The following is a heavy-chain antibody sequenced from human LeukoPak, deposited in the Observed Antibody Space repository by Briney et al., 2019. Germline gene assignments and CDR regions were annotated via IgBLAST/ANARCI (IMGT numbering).Heavy chain of an antibody. CDR3: ARSLGYCSSTSCLNPYYYYYMDV. CDR1: GGTFSSYA. V-gene: IGHV1-69*13. Sequence: SVKVSCKASGGTFSSYAISWVRQAPGQGLEWMGGIIPIFGTANYAQKFQGRVTITADESTSTAYMELSSLRSEDTAVYYCARSLGYCSSTSCLNPYYYYYMDVWGKGTTVTVSS. CDR2: IIPIFGTA. J-gene: IGHJ6*03. D-gene: IGHD2-2*01.